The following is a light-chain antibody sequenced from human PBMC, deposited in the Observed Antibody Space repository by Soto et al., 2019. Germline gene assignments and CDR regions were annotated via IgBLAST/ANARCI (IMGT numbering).Light chain of an antibody. CDR2: DDS. CDR3: QVWDSSSDHPGVV. J-gene: IGLJ2*01. CDR1: NVGSKS. Sequence: SSELTQPPSVSVAPGQTARITCGGTNVGSKSVHWYQQKPGQAPVLVVYDDSDRPSGIPERFSGSNSGNTATLTISRVEAGDEADYYCQVWDSSSDHPGVVFGGGTKVTVL. V-gene: IGLV3-21*02.